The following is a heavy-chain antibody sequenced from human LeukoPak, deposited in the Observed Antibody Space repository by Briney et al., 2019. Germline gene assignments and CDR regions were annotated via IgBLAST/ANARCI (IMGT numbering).Heavy chain of an antibody. J-gene: IGHJ6*02. D-gene: IGHD5-18*01. CDR3: ARGSPGYSYGHTYYYYYGMDV. Sequence: SETLSLNCAAYGGSFSGYYWSWIRQPPGKGLEWIGEINHSGSTNYNTSLKSRVNISVDTSKNQFSLKLSSVTAADTAVYYCARGSPGYSYGHTYYYYYGMDVWGQGTTVTVSS. CDR2: INHSGST. V-gene: IGHV4-34*01. CDR1: GGSFSGYY.